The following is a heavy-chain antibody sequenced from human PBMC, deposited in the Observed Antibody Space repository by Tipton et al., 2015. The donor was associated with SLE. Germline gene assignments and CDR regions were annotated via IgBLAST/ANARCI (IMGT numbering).Heavy chain of an antibody. V-gene: IGHV3-21*01. CDR1: GFTFSSYS. J-gene: IGHJ3*02. Sequence: SLRLSCAASGFTFSSYSMNWVRHAPGQGLDWVSSISSSSSYIYYADSVKGRFTISRDNAKNSLYLQMNSLRAEDTAVYYCARTYYDSSGYPGAFDIWGQGKMVTVSS. CDR3: ARTYYDSSGYPGAFDI. D-gene: IGHD3-22*01. CDR2: ISSSSSYI.